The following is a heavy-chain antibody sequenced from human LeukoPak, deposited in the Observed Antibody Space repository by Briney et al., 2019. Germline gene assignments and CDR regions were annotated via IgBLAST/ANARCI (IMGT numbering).Heavy chain of an antibody. CDR2: ISWNSGSI. D-gene: IGHD6-19*01. CDR3: AKDMGSSAVAPDAFDI. V-gene: IGHV3-9*01. Sequence: PGRSLRLSCAASGFTFDDYAMHWVRQAPGKGLEWVSGISWNSGSIGYADSVKGRFTISRDDAKNSLYLQMNSLRAEDTALYYCAKDMGSSAVAPDAFDIWGQGTMATVSS. J-gene: IGHJ3*02. CDR1: GFTFDDYA.